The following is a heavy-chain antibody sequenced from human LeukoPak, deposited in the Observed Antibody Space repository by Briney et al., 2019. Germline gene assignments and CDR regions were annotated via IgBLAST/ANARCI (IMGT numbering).Heavy chain of an antibody. CDR3: ARGMVRVYFDY. V-gene: IGHV4-61*02. CDR2: IYTSGST. CDR1: GGSISSGSYY. Sequence: PSQTLSLTCTVSGGSISSGSYYWSWIRQPAGKGLEWIGRIYTSGSTNYNPSLKSRVTISVDTSKNQFSLKLSSVTAADTAVYYCARGMVRVYFDYWGRGTLVTVSS. J-gene: IGHJ4*02. D-gene: IGHD3-10*01.